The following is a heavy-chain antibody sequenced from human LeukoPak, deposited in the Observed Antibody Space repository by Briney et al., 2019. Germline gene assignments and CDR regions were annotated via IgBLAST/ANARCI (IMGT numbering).Heavy chain of an antibody. CDR2: IYSNEAT. CDR1: GGSIKGYH. V-gene: IGHV4-4*08. Sequence: SETLSLTCTVSGGSIKGYHWSWIRQPPGKGLEWIGYIYSNEATEYKPSLKSRVTISADTSKNQFSLKLTSVSAADTATYYCARRNDFHIWGQGTMVTVSS. J-gene: IGHJ3*02. CDR3: ARRNDFHI.